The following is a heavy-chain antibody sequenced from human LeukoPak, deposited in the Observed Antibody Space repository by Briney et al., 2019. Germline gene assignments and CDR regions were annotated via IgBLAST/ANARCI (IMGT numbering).Heavy chain of an antibody. CDR3: AASPGYSSGWSYYFDY. V-gene: IGHV1-58*01. D-gene: IGHD6-19*01. CDR1: GFTFTSSA. Sequence: SVKVSCKASGFTFTSSAVQWVRQARGQRLEWIGWIVVGSGNTNYAQKFQERVTITRDMSTSTAYMELSSLRSEDTAVYYCAASPGYSSGWSYYFDYWGQGTLVTVSS. CDR2: IVVGSGNT. J-gene: IGHJ4*02.